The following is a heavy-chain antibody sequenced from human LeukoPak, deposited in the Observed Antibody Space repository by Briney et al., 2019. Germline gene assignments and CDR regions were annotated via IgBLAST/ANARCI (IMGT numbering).Heavy chain of an antibody. D-gene: IGHD3-10*01. V-gene: IGHV3-21*01. CDR3: ARDPHYYGSGSNDY. J-gene: IGHJ4*02. CDR1: GFTFSSYS. CDR2: ISSSSSYI. Sequence: PGGSLRLSCAAYGFTFSSYSMNWVRQAPGKELEWVSSISSSSSYIYYADSVKGRFTISRDNAKNSLYLQMNSLRAEDTAAYYCARDPHYYGSGSNDYWGQGTLVTVSS.